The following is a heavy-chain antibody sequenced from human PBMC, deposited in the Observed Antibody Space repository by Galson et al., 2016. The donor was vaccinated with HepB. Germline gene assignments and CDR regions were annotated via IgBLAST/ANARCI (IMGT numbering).Heavy chain of an antibody. CDR2: ISAYNGNT. J-gene: IGHJ4*02. CDR3: AAGNYDFWSGYYLVDY. V-gene: IGHV1-18*01. CDR1: GYTFTSYG. Sequence: SVKVSCKASGYTFTSYGISWVRQAPGQGLEWMGWISAYNGNTNYAQKLQGRVTMTTDSSTSTAHMELRRLRSDDTAVYYCAAGNYDFWSGYYLVDYWGQGTLVTVSS. D-gene: IGHD3-3*01.